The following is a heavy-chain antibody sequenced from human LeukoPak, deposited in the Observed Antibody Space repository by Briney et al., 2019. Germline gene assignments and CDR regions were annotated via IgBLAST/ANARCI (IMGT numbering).Heavy chain of an antibody. CDR3: TTGYSGYDGAFDI. D-gene: IGHD5-12*01. Sequence: GGSLRLSCAASGFTFSNAWMRWLRQAPGKGLEWVGRIKSKTDGGTTDYAAPVKGRFTISRDDSKNTLYLQMNSLKTEDTAVYYCTTGYSGYDGAFDIWGQGTMVTVSS. J-gene: IGHJ3*02. CDR1: GFTFSNAW. CDR2: IKSKTDGGTT. V-gene: IGHV3-15*01.